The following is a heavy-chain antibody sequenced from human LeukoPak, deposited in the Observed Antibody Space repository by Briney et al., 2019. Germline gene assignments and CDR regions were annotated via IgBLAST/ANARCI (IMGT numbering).Heavy chain of an antibody. CDR2: IIPIFGTA. CDR1: GGTFSSYA. D-gene: IGHD4-17*01. CDR3: VQRPLLPTVTTEDY. Sequence: SVKVSCKASGGTFSSYAISWVRQAPGQGLEWMGRIIPIFGTANYAQKFQGRVTITTDESTSTAYMELSSLRSEDTAVYYRVQRPLLPTVTTEDYWGQGTRVPVSS. V-gene: IGHV1-69*05. J-gene: IGHJ4*02.